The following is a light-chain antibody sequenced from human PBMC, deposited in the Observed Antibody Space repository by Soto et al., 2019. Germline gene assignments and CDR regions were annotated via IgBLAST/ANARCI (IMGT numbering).Light chain of an antibody. CDR1: SSDVGGYNY. V-gene: IGLV2-14*01. J-gene: IGLJ2*01. CDR2: EVS. Sequence: QSALTQPASVSGSPGQSITISCTGTSSDVGGYNYVSWYQQHPGKAPQLMIYEVSNRPSGVSNRFSGSKSGNTASLTISGLQAEDEADYYCSSYTSSSKVVFGGGTQLTVL. CDR3: SSYTSSSKVV.